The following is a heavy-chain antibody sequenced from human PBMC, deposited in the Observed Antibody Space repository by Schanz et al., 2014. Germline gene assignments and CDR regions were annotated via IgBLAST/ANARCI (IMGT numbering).Heavy chain of an antibody. CDR2: IYSGGST. D-gene: IGHD1-1*01. J-gene: IGHJ3*02. CDR3: ARDRWDWNNAFDI. CDR1: GFTVSSNY. V-gene: IGHV3-53*01. Sequence: EVQLVESGGGLIQPGGSLRLSCAASGFTVSSNYMSWVRQAPGKGLALFSVIYSGGSTYYADSVKGRFTISRDNSKNTLYLQMNSLRAEDTAVYYCARDRWDWNNAFDIWGQGTMVTVSS.